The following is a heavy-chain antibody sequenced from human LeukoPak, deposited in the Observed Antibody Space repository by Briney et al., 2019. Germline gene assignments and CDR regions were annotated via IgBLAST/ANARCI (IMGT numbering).Heavy chain of an antibody. Sequence: GGSLRPSCAVSGITLSNYGMTWVRQAPGKGLEWVAGLSGSGGSTNYADSVKGRFTISRDNAKNTLYLQMNSLRAEDTAVYFCAKRGVVIRVILVGFHKEAYYFDSWGQGVLVTVSS. D-gene: IGHD3-22*01. CDR3: AKRGVVIRVILVGFHKEAYYFDS. CDR2: LSGSGGST. J-gene: IGHJ4*02. CDR1: GITLSNYG. V-gene: IGHV3-23*01.